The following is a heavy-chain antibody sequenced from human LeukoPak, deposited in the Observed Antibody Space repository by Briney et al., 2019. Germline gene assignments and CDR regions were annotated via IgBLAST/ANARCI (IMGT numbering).Heavy chain of an antibody. CDR1: GFTFSSYW. Sequence: GGSLRLSCAASGFTFSSYWMSWVRQAPGKGLEWVANIKQDGREKYYVDSVKGRFTISRDNAKNSLYLQMNSVRAEDTAVYYCARDRLYGTRLRYDYWGQGTLVTVSS. J-gene: IGHJ4*02. V-gene: IGHV3-7*01. CDR2: IKQDGREK. D-gene: IGHD2-8*01. CDR3: ARDRLYGTRLRYDY.